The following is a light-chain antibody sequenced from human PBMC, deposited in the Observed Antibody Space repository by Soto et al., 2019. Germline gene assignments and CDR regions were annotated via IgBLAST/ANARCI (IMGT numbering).Light chain of an antibody. CDR3: QQYGSSPGT. J-gene: IGKJ2*01. V-gene: IGKV3-20*01. Sequence: EIVLTQSPGTLSLSPGERATLSCRASQSVSSSYLAWYQQKPGQAPRLLIYGASSRATGIPDRFSGSGSGTDFTLTSSRREPEDFAVYYCQQYGSSPGTCGQGTKLEIK. CDR1: QSVSSSY. CDR2: GAS.